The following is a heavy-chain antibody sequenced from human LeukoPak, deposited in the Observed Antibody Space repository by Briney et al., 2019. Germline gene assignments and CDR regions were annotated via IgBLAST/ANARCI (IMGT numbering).Heavy chain of an antibody. CDR3: ASRYTGTLRGAYDM. Sequence: GESLKTSCQISGYTSYTYLIAWVRQRPGKGLEWMGVIYPGDSDVKYSPSFGDLVTISADKFADTAYLEWRSLRASDTAIYYCASRYTGTLRGAYDMWGQGTTVTVSS. V-gene: IGHV5-51*01. CDR1: GYTSYTYL. D-gene: IGHD5-24*01. J-gene: IGHJ3*02. CDR2: IYPGDSDV.